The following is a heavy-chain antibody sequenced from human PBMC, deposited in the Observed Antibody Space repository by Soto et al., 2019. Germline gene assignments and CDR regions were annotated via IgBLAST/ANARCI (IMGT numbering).Heavy chain of an antibody. CDR1: GFTFSSYW. V-gene: IGHV3-74*01. D-gene: IGHD7-27*01. J-gene: IGHJ6*02. CDR3: ARGRLGYYYYGMDV. Sequence: GGSLRLSCAASGFTFSSYWMHWVRQAPGKGLVWVSRINSDGSSTSYADSVKGRFTISRDNAKNTLYLQMNSLRAEDTAVYYCARGRLGYYYYGMDVWGQGTTVTVSS. CDR2: INSDGSST.